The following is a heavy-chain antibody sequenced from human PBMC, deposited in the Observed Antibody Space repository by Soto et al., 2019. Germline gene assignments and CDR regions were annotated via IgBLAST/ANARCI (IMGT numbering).Heavy chain of an antibody. Sequence: GGSLRLSCAASGFTFSSYAMSWVRQAPGKGLEWVSAISGSGGSTYYADTVKGRFTISRDNSKNTLYLQMKSLRAEDTALYYCARCNPGIAAAGTADGMDVWGQGTTVTVSS. CDR3: ARCNPGIAAAGTADGMDV. CDR1: GFTFSSYA. CDR2: ISGSGGST. J-gene: IGHJ6*02. D-gene: IGHD6-13*01. V-gene: IGHV3-23*01.